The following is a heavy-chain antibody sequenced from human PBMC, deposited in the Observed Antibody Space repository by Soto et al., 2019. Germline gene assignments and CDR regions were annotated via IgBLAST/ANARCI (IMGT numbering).Heavy chain of an antibody. J-gene: IGHJ4*02. CDR3: ARESEDLTSNFDY. CDR2: ISGSGNYT. Sequence: PGGSLRLSCAASGFTFSTYSMNWVRQAPGKGLEWVSSISGSGNYTHYADFLRGRFTISRDNAKNSLYLEMNSLRAEDTAVYYCARESEDLTSNFDYWGQGTLVTVSS. CDR1: GFTFSTYS. V-gene: IGHV3-21*06.